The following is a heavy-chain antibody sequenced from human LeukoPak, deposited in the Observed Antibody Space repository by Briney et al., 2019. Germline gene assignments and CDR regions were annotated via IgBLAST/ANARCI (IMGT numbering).Heavy chain of an antibody. V-gene: IGHV1-2*02. CDR3: AREGLAIFGVVNYYMDV. Sequence: GASVKVSCKASGYAFTGYYMHWVRQAPGQGLEWMGWINPNSGGTNYAQKFQGRVTMTRDTSISTAYVELSRLRSDDAAVYYCAREGLAIFGVVNYYMDVWGKGTTVTVSS. D-gene: IGHD3-3*01. J-gene: IGHJ6*03. CDR1: GYAFTGYY. CDR2: INPNSGGT.